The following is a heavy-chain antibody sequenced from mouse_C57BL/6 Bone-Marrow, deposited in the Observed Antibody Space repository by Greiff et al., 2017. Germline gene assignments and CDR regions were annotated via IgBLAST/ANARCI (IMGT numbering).Heavy chain of an antibody. Sequence: EVKLMESGGGLVQPKGSLKLSCAASGFSFNTYAMNWVRQAPGKGLEWVARIRSKSNNYATYYADSVKDRFTISRDDSESMLYLQMNNLKTEDTAMYYCVRLGWLLPMDYWGQGTSVTVSS. V-gene: IGHV10-1*01. D-gene: IGHD2-3*01. CDR2: IRSKSNNYAT. CDR3: VRLGWLLPMDY. CDR1: GFSFNTYA. J-gene: IGHJ4*01.